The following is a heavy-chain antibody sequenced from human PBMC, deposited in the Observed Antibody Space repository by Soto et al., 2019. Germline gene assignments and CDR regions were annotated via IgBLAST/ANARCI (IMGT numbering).Heavy chain of an antibody. Sequence: QVQLQESGPGLVKPSETLSLTCTVSGGSISSYYWSWIRQPPGKGLEWIGYIYYSGSTNYNPSLKSRVTISVDTSKNQFSLKLSSVTAADTAVYHCARVVGGVVPPASYYHYYGMDVWGQGTTVTVSS. D-gene: IGHD2-2*01. J-gene: IGHJ6*02. CDR1: GGSISSYY. V-gene: IGHV4-59*01. CDR3: ARVVGGVVPPASYYHYYGMDV. CDR2: IYYSGST.